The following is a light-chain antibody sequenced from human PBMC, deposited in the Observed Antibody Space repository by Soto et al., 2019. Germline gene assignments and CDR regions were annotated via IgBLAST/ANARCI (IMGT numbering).Light chain of an antibody. V-gene: IGKV1-5*01. CDR2: DAS. CDR3: QQYNSHWT. CDR1: QSITTY. Sequence: IQMTQSPSALSAFVGDTVTVTCRASQSITTYLAWYQHRPGRAPKLLIYDASSLESGVPSRFSGSGSGTEFTLTISNLQPDDFASYYCQQYNSHWTFGQGTKVDIK. J-gene: IGKJ1*01.